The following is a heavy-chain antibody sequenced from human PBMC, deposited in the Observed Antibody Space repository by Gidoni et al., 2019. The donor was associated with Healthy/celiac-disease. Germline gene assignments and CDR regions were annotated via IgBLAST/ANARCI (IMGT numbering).Heavy chain of an antibody. CDR2: ISAYNGNT. CDR1: GYTFTSYG. D-gene: IGHD3-22*01. J-gene: IGHJ4*02. Sequence: QVQLVQSGAEVKKPGASVKVSCKASGYTFTSYGISWVRQAPGQGLEWMGWISAYNGNTNSAQKLQGRVTMTTDTSRGTGYMEGRILGSDDTAVYFCARGGGNYYDSSGHPGYWGQGTLVTVSS. V-gene: IGHV1-18*04. CDR3: ARGGGNYYDSSGHPGY.